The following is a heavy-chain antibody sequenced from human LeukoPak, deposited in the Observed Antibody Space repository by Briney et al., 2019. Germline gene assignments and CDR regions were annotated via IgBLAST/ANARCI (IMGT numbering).Heavy chain of an antibody. V-gene: IGHV3-11*04. CDR2: ISSSGSTI. D-gene: IGHD2-21*02. J-gene: IGHJ4*02. CDR1: GFTFSDYY. Sequence: SGGSLRLSCAASGFTFSDYYMSWIRQAPGKGLEWVSYISSSGSTIYYADSVKGRFTISRDNSKNTLYLQMNSLRAEDTAVYYCTRAYCGGDCPYDYWGQGTLVTVSS. CDR3: TRAYCGGDCPYDY.